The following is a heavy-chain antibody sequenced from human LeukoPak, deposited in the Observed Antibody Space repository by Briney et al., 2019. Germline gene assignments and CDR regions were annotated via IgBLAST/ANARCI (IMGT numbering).Heavy chain of an antibody. CDR2: INHSGST. CDR1: GGSFSGYY. J-gene: IGHJ4*02. Sequence: PSETLSLTCAVYGGSFSGYYWGWIRQPPGKGLEWIGEINHSGSTNYNPSLKSRVTISVDTSKNQFSLKLSSVTAADTAVYYCARGSWDYDSSGYQDYWGQGTLVTVSS. CDR3: ARGSWDYDSSGYQDY. D-gene: IGHD3-22*01. V-gene: IGHV4-34*01.